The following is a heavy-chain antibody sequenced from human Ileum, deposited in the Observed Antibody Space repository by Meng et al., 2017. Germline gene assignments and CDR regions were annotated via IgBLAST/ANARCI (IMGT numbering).Heavy chain of an antibody. CDR2: ISPDGGDM. J-gene: IGHJ3*01. V-gene: IGHV3-7*03. D-gene: IGHD3-10*01. CDR1: AFTFRTYW. Sequence: GGSLRLSCAASAFTFRTYWMSWVRQAPGRGLEWVAHISPDGGDMYYVDSVKGRFTISRDNTKYLLFLQMNSLRAEDMTVYYCVRGWITMVRRVINTHSFDFWGQGKMV. CDR3: VRGWITMVRRVINTHSFDF.